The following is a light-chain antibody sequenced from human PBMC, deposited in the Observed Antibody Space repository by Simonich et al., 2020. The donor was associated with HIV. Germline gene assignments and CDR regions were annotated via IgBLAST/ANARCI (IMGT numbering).Light chain of an antibody. J-gene: IGKJ1*01. V-gene: IGKV3D-20*02. CDR1: QSVSSNY. Sequence: EIMLTQSPGTLSLSPGERATLSCRASQSVSSNYLAWYQQKPGQAPRLLIYGASSRATGIPDRFSGSGSGTDFTLTISSMQSEDFAVYYCQQCNNWPPTFGQGTKVEIK. CDR3: QQCNNWPPT. CDR2: GAS.